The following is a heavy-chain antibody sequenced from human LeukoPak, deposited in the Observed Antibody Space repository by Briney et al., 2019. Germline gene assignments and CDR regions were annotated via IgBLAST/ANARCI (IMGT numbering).Heavy chain of an antibody. D-gene: IGHD5-24*01. CDR1: GFTFSSYW. CDR3: ARDKGYNSAY. V-gene: IGHV3-7*01. J-gene: IGHJ4*02. CDR2: IRMDGGEQ. Sequence: GGSLRLSCAASGFTFSSYWMTWVRQTPGKGLEWVANIRMDGGEQYYMDSVEGRFTISRDSAKNSLYLQMYSLRPEDTAVYYCARDKGYNSAYWGQGTLVTVSS.